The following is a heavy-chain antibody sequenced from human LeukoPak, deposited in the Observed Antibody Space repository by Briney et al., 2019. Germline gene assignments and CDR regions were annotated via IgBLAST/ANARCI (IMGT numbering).Heavy chain of an antibody. CDR3: ARALRIAVAGNADPFDY. V-gene: IGHV4-30-4*08. Sequence: PSETLSLTCAVSGYSISSGYYWGWIRPPPGKGLEWIGYIYYSGSTYYNPSLKSRATISVDTSKNRFSLKLSSVTAADTAVYYCARALRIAVAGNADPFDYWGQGTLVTVSS. CDR2: IYYSGST. CDR1: GYSISSGYY. J-gene: IGHJ4*02. D-gene: IGHD6-19*01.